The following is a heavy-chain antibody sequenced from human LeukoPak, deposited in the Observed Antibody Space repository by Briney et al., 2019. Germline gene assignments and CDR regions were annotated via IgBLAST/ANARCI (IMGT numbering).Heavy chain of an antibody. Sequence: GGSLRLSCAASGFTFSSYSMSWVRQAPGKGLEWVSSISSSSSYIYYADSVKGRFTISRDNAKNSLYLQMNSLRAEDTAVYYCAREYCSGGSCSGWDYWGQGTLVTVSS. J-gene: IGHJ4*02. CDR2: ISSSSSYI. CDR1: GFTFSSYS. D-gene: IGHD2-15*01. V-gene: IGHV3-21*01. CDR3: AREYCSGGSCSGWDY.